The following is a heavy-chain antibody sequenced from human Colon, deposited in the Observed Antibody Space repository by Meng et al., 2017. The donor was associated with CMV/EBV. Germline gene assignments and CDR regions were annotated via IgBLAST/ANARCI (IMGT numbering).Heavy chain of an antibody. J-gene: IGHJ4*02. D-gene: IGHD1-26*01. CDR1: GYAFAAYF. CDR2: INPITGDT. Sequence: VLRGEPGGEMRRPGGAGKVSCEASGYAFAAYFMYWVRQAPGQGLEWLAGINPITGDTNYAQKLQGRVTMTRDKSMNTAYMELSRLRSDDTAVYYCASLSGGDFDYWGQGTLVTVSS. CDR3: ASLSGGDFDY. V-gene: IGHV1-2*02.